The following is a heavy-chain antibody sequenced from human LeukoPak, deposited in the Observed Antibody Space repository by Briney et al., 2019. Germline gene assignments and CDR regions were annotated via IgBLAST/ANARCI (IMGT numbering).Heavy chain of an antibody. CDR1: GYSFTSYW. Sequence: GESLKISCKGSGYSFTSYWIVWVRQMPGKGLEWMGIIYPGDSDTRYSPSFQGQVTISADKSISTAYLQWSRLKASDTATYFCARQEGISGSYSFDPWGQGTLVTVSS. J-gene: IGHJ5*02. V-gene: IGHV5-51*01. CDR3: ARQEGISGSYSFDP. CDR2: IYPGDSDT. D-gene: IGHD1-26*01.